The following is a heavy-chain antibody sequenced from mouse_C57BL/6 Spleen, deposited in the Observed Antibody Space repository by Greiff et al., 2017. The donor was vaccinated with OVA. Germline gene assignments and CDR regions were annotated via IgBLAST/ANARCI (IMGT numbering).Heavy chain of an antibody. J-gene: IGHJ3*01. D-gene: IGHD1-1*01. CDR1: GYAFSSSW. CDR2: IYPGDGDT. CDR3: ARSQLAGLAY. V-gene: IGHV1-82*01. Sequence: VQLQQSGPELVKPGASVKISCKASGYAFSSSWMNWVKQRPGKGLEWIGRIYPGDGDTNYNGKFKGKATLTADKSSSTAYMQLSSLTSEDSAVYFCARSQLAGLAYWGQGTLVTVSA.